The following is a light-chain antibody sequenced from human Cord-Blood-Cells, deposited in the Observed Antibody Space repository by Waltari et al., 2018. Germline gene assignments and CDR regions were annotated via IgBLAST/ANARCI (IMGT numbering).Light chain of an antibody. J-gene: IGKJ1*01. CDR1: QSISSY. CDR2: AAS. V-gene: IGKV1-39*01. Sequence: DIQMTQSPSSLSASVGDRVTITCRASQSISSYLNWYQQNPGEAPKLLIYAASSLQSGVPSRFSGSGSGTDFTLTISSLQPEDFATYYCQQSYSTPRTVGQGTKVEIK. CDR3: QQSYSTPRT.